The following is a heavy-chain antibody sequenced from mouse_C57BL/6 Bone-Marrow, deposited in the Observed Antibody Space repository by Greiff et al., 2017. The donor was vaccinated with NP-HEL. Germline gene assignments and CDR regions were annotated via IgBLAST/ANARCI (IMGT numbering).Heavy chain of an antibody. Sequence: EVQLVESGGGLVQPKGSLKLSCAASGFSFNTYAMNWVRQAPGKGLEWVARIRSKSNNYATYYADSVKDRFTISRDDSESMLYLQMNNLKTEDTAMYYCVREELLWLRGVFDYWGQGTTLTVSS. V-gene: IGHV10-1*01. D-gene: IGHD2-2*01. J-gene: IGHJ2*01. CDR2: IRSKSNNYAT. CDR1: GFSFNTYA. CDR3: VREELLWLRGVFDY.